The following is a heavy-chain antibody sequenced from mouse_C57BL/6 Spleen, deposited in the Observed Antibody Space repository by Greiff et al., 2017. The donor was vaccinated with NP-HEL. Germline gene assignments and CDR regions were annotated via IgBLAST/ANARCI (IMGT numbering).Heavy chain of an antibody. J-gene: IGHJ3*01. CDR3: ARQAHYSNYDPFAY. Sequence: VQLKQSGPELVKPGASVKISCKASGYAFSSSWMNWVKQRPGKGLEWIGRIYPGDGDTNYNGKFKGKATLTADKSSSTAYMQLSSLTSEDSAVYFCARQAHYSNYDPFAYWGQGTLVTVSA. CDR1: GYAFSSSW. V-gene: IGHV1-82*01. D-gene: IGHD2-5*01. CDR2: IYPGDGDT.